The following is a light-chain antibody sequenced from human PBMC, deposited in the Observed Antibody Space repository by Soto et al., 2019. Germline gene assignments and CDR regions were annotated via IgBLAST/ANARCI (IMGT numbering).Light chain of an antibody. CDR1: SSDVGGYNY. CDR2: EVT. CDR3: SSYRSSNTHV. J-gene: IGLJ1*01. Sequence: QSVLTQPASVSGSPGQSITISCTGTSSDVGGYNYVSWYQHHPGKAPKLIIYEVTSRPSGVSHRFSGSKSGNTASLTISGLQAEDEADYYCSSYRSSNTHVFGTGTKPPS. V-gene: IGLV2-14*01.